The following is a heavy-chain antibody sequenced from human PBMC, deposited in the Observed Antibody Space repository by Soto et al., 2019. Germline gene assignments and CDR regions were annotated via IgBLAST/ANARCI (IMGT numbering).Heavy chain of an antibody. V-gene: IGHV1-3*01. J-gene: IGHJ4*02. Sequence: ASVKVSCKASGDIFSSYAIHWVRQAPGQRLEWMGWINAGNGKTKYSQNFQGRVTITRDTSANIAYMELNSLRSEDTAVYYCARDQRYDGSGDYRYWGQGTLVTVSS. CDR2: INAGNGKT. CDR3: ARDQRYDGSGDYRY. D-gene: IGHD3-22*01. CDR1: GDIFSSYA.